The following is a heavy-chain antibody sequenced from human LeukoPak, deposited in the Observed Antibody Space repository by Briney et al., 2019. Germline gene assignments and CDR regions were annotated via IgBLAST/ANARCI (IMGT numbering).Heavy chain of an antibody. CDR2: ISRDSSII. D-gene: IGHD3-10*01. CDR1: GFTFSTYS. J-gene: IGHJ4*02. Sequence: GGSLRLSCAASGFTFSTYSITWVRQAPGKVLEWVSHISRDSSIIYYADPVKGGFTISRDDAKNPVFLHMNSLRAEDTAVYYCARELPNHLVRGVIVAMFDNWGQGSLVTVSS. V-gene: IGHV3-48*04. CDR3: ARELPNHLVRGVIVAMFDN.